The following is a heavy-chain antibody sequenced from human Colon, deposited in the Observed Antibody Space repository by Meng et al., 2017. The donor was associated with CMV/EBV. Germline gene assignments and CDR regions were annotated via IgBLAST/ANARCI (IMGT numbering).Heavy chain of an antibody. J-gene: IGHJ4*02. D-gene: IGHD4/OR15-4a*01. CDR2: FDPEDGET. CDR3: ITGVRTPFLY. CDR1: GHPLTALS. V-gene: IGHV1-24*01. Sequence: ASVKVSCKVSGHPLTALSIHWVRQAPGKGLEWVAGFDPEDGETHYAQKFQGRITLTEDTSTDTGYMDLRSLTSEDTAVYYCITGVRTPFLYWGQGTLVTVSS.